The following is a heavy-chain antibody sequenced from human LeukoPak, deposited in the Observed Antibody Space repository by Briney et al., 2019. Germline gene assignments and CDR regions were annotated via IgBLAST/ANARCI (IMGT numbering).Heavy chain of an antibody. V-gene: IGHV3-30*03. CDR1: GFTFSSHG. Sequence: PGGSLRLSCAASGFTFSSHGMHWVRQAPGKGLEWVAVISYDGSNKYYADSVKGRFTISRDNSKNTLYLQMNSLRAEDTAVYYCASEHYYDSSGYLYYFDYWGQGTLVTVSS. D-gene: IGHD3-22*01. CDR3: ASEHYYDSSGYLYYFDY. CDR2: ISYDGSNK. J-gene: IGHJ4*02.